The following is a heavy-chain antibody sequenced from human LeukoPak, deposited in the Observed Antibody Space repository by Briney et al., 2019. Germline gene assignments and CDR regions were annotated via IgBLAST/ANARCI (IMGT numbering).Heavy chain of an antibody. D-gene: IGHD2-2*01. CDR2: IRYDGSNK. CDR3: AKGKLFNCSSTSCYSHWFDP. Sequence: PGGSLRLSCAASGFTFSSYGMHWVRQAPGKGLEWVAFIRYDGSNKYYADSVKGRFTISRDNSKNTLYLQMNSLRAEDTAVYYCAKGKLFNCSSTSCYSHWFDPWGQGTLVTVSS. V-gene: IGHV3-30*02. J-gene: IGHJ5*02. CDR1: GFTFSSYG.